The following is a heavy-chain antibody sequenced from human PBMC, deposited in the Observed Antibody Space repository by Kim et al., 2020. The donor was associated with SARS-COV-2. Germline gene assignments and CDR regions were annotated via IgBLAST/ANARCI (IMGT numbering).Heavy chain of an antibody. CDR3: AREWGMTTVTTMLHY. CDR1: GYTFTGYY. Sequence: ASVKVSCKASGYTFTGYYMHWVRQAPGQGLECMGRINPNSGGTNYAQKFQGRVTMTRDTSISTAYMELSRLRSDDTAVYYCAREWGMTTVTTMLHYWGQGTLVTVSS. J-gene: IGHJ4*02. CDR2: INPNSGGT. D-gene: IGHD4-17*01. V-gene: IGHV1-2*06.